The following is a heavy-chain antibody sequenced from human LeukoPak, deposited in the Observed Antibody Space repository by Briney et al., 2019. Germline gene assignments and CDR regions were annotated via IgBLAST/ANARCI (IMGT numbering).Heavy chain of an antibody. CDR2: VKSDGSDT. D-gene: IGHD3-3*01. CDR1: GPTFSRYW. V-gene: IGHV3-74*01. CDR3: ARLANLWSGANDY. J-gene: IGHJ4*02. Sequence: PGGSLRLSCAASGPTFSRYWMHWVRQAPGKGLVWVSRVKSDGSDTIYADSVKGRFTISRDNAKNTLYLQMNSLRDEDTAAYYCARLANLWSGANDYWGQGTLVTVSS.